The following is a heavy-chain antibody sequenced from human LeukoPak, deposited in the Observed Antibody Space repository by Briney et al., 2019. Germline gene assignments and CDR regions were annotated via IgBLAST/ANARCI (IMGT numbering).Heavy chain of an antibody. CDR2: IWYDGSNK. CDR3: ARELGDPYYYYYGMDV. CDR1: GFTFSSYW. J-gene: IGHJ6*02. Sequence: GGYLRLSCAASGFTFSSYWMHWVRQAPGKGLEWVAVIWYDGSNKYYADSVKGRFTISRDNSKNTLYLQMNSLRAEDTAVYYCARELGDPYYYYYGMDVWGQGTTVTVSS. V-gene: IGHV3-33*08. D-gene: IGHD2-21*02.